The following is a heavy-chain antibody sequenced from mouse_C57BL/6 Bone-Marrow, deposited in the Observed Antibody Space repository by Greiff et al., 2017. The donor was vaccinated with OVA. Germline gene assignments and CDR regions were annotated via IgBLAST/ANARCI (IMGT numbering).Heavy chain of an antibody. CDR3: TSYYDYDERNY. D-gene: IGHD2-4*01. CDR1: GYTFTDYE. CDR2: IDPETGGT. V-gene: IGHV1-15*01. J-gene: IGHJ2*01. Sequence: ESGAELVRPGASVTLSCKASGYTFTDYEMHWVKQTPVHGLEWIGAIDPETGGTAYNQKFKGKAILTADKSSSTAYMELRSLTSEDSAVYYCTSYYDYDERNYWGQGTTLTVSS.